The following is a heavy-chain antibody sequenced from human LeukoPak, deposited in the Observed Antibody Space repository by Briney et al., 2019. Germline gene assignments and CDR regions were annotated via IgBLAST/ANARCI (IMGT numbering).Heavy chain of an antibody. V-gene: IGHV3-74*01. CDR1: GFTFSGSW. CDR3: ATAGNYRFDY. J-gene: IGHJ4*02. D-gene: IGHD5-24*01. Sequence: PGGSLRLSCAASGFTFSGSWMHWVRQAPGQGLVWVSSINTDGTTINYADSVKGRFTISRDNAKNTLYLQMHSLTAEDTAVYYCATAGNYRFDYWGQGILVTVSS. CDR2: INTDGTTI.